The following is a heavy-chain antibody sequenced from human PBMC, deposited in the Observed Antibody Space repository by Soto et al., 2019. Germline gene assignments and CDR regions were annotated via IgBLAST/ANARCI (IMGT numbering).Heavy chain of an antibody. CDR1: GGSISRYY. D-gene: IGHD3-9*01. J-gene: IGHJ3*01. Sequence: SETLSLTCTVSGGSISRYYWSWIRQPPGKGLEWIGSIYYSGSTYYNPSLKSRVTISVDTSKNQFSLKLSSVTAADTAVYYCAREGVLRYFGPGPRAFDLWGQGTMVTVSS. CDR3: AREGVLRYFGPGPRAFDL. CDR2: IYYSGST. V-gene: IGHV4-59*01.